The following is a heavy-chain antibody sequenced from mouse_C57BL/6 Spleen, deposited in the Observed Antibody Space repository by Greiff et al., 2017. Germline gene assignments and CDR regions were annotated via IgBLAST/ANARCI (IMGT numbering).Heavy chain of an antibody. CDR2: IDPANGNT. J-gene: IGHJ3*01. D-gene: IGHD3-2*02. V-gene: IGHV14-3*01. CDR3: ARSVPDSSGYVGVAD. Sequence: VHVKQSVAELVRPGASVKLSCTASGFNIKNTYMHWVKQRPEQGLEWIGRIDPANGNTKYAPKFQGKATITADTSSNTAYLQLSSLTSEDTAIYYCARSVPDSSGYVGVADWGQGTLVTVSA. CDR1: GFNIKNTY.